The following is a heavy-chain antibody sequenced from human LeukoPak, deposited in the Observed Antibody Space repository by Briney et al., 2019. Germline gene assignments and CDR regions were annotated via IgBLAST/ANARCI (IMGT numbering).Heavy chain of an antibody. J-gene: IGHJ4*02. Sequence: PGGSLRLSCAASGFTFSSYWMHWVRQAPGKGLVWVSRINSDGSSTSYADSVKGRFTISRDNSKNTLYLQMNSLRAEDTAVYYCARPGTYYDFWSGYYDYWGQGTLVTVSS. CDR3: ARPGTYYDFWSGYYDY. D-gene: IGHD3-3*01. CDR1: GFTFSSYW. CDR2: INSDGSST. V-gene: IGHV3-74*01.